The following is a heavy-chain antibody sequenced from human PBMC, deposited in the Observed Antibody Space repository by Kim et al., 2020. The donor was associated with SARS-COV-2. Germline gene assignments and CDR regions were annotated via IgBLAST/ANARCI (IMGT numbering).Heavy chain of an antibody. J-gene: IGHJ5*02. CDR1: GGSFSGYY. D-gene: IGHD3-3*01. CDR2: INHSGST. Sequence: SETLSLTCAVYGGSFSGYYWSWIRQPPGKGLEWIGEINHSGSTNYNPSLKSRVTISVDTSKNQFSLKLSSVTAADTAVYYCARGYRNDFWSGYYSDWFDPWGQGTLVTVSS. CDR3: ARGYRNDFWSGYYSDWFDP. V-gene: IGHV4-34*01.